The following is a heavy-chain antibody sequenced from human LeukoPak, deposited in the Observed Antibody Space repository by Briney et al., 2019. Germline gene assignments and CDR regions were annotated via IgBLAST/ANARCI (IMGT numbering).Heavy chain of an antibody. CDR2: IVGSSST. Sequence: GGSLRLSCAASGFTFSNFAMTWVRQAPGKGLEWVSSIVGSSSTYYADSLKGRFTISRDNAKNSLYLQMNSLRDEDTAVYYCARAMTTVNNYWGQGTLVTVSS. CDR3: ARAMTTVNNY. CDR1: GFTFSNFA. D-gene: IGHD4-17*01. V-gene: IGHV3-21*01. J-gene: IGHJ4*02.